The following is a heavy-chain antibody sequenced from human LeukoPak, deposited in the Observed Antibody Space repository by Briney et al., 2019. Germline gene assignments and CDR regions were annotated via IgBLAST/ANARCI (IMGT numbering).Heavy chain of an antibody. D-gene: IGHD3-22*01. Sequence: GGSLRLSCAASGFTFSSYGMHWVRQAPGKGLEWVAVISYDGSNKYYADSVKGRFTISRDNSKNTLYLQMNSLRAADTAVYYCARDFYPMTQFAYWGQGTMAAVPS. CDR2: ISYDGSNK. CDR3: ARDFYPMTQFAY. J-gene: IGHJ4*02. CDR1: GFTFSSYG. V-gene: IGHV3-30*03.